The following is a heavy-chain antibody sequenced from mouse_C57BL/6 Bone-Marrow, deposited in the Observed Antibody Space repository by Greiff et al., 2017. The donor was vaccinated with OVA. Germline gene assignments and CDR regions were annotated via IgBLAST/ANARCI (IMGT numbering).Heavy chain of an antibody. J-gene: IGHJ4*01. Sequence: EVQLVESGGGLVQPGGSLKLSCAASGFTFSDYGMAWVRQAPRKGPEWVAFISNLAYSIYYADTVTGRFTISRENAKNTLYLEMSSLRSEDTAMYYCARRGGAMDNWGQGTSVTVSS. V-gene: IGHV5-15*01. CDR1: GFTFSDYG. CDR2: ISNLAYSI. CDR3: ARRGGAMDN.